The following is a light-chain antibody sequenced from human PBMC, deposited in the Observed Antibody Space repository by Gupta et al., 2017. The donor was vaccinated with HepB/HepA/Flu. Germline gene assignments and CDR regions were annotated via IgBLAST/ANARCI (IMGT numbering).Light chain of an antibody. CDR3: QHRSNWPPST. J-gene: IGKJ1*01. Sequence: EIVLTQSPATLSLSPGERATLSCRASQSVSSYLAWYQQKPGQAPRLLIYDASNRATGIPARFSGSGYGTDLTLTISIRELEDFAVYYCQHRSNWPPSTFGQGTKVEI. CDR2: DAS. CDR1: QSVSSY. V-gene: IGKV3-11*01.